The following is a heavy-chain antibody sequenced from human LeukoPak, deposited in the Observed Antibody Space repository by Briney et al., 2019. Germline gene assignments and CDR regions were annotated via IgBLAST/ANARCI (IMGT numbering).Heavy chain of an antibody. J-gene: IGHJ3*02. CDR2: IYYSGST. V-gene: IGHV4-59*01. CDR3: ARDMGFDFWSGYYPFNAFDI. D-gene: IGHD3-3*01. Sequence: SETVSLTCTVSGGSISSYYWSWIRQPPGKGLEWIGYIYYSGSTNYNPSLKSRVTISVDTSKNQFSLKLSSVTAADTAVYYCARDMGFDFWSGYYPFNAFDIWGQGTMVTVSS. CDR1: GGSISSYY.